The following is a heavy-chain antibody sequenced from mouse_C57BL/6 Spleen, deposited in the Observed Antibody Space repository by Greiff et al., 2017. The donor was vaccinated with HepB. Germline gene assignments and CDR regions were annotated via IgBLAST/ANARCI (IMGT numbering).Heavy chain of an antibody. Sequence: EVKLMESGAELVRPGASVKLSCTASGFNIKDDYMHWVKQRPEQGLEWIGWIDPENGDTEYASKFQGKATITADTSSNTAYLQLSSLTSEDTAVYYCTTGGGTRVPDYWGQGTTLTVSS. J-gene: IGHJ2*01. CDR3: TTGGGTRVPDY. CDR2: IDPENGDT. D-gene: IGHD5-1*01. V-gene: IGHV14-4*01. CDR1: GFNIKDDY.